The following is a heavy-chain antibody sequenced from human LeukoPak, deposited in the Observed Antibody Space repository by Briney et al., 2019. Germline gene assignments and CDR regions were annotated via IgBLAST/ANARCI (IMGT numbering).Heavy chain of an antibody. CDR2: INWHGGST. Sequence: PGGSLRLSCAASGFTFDDYGMSWVRQAPGKGLEWVSGINWHGGSTGYADSVKGRFTISRDNAKNSLYLQMNSLRAEDTALYYCARIDRYCSGGSCYSAWFDPWGQGTLVTISS. CDR1: GFTFDDYG. D-gene: IGHD2-15*01. J-gene: IGHJ5*02. CDR3: ARIDRYCSGGSCYSAWFDP. V-gene: IGHV3-20*04.